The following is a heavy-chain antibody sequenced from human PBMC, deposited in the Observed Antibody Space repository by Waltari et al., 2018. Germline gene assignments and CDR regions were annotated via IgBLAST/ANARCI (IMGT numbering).Heavy chain of an antibody. CDR2: IKSKTDGGTT. J-gene: IGHJ4*02. CDR3: TTDFGVCSGGSCSLLFDY. D-gene: IGHD2-15*01. Sequence: EVQLVESGGGLVKPGGSLRLSCAASGFTFSNAWMSWVRQAPGKGLEWVGRIKSKTDGGTTDYAAPVKGRFTISRDDSKNTLYLQMNSLKTEDTAVYYCTTDFGVCSGGSCSLLFDYWGQGTLVTVSS. V-gene: IGHV3-15*01. CDR1: GFTFSNAW.